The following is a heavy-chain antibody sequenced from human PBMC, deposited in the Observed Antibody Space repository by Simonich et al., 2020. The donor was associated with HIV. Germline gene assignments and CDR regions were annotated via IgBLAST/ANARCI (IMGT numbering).Heavy chain of an antibody. D-gene: IGHD3-22*01. V-gene: IGHV1-69*13. Sequence: QVQLVQSGAEVKKPGSSVKVSCKASGGTFSSHVISWVRQAPGQGLEWMGGIIPIFGTTHNAQNFQGRVAITADKSTSTAYMELSSLRSEDTAIYYCATEAEEYYYDGSGFYYWGQGTLVTVSS. J-gene: IGHJ4*02. CDR1: GGTFSSHV. CDR3: ATEAEEYYYDGSGFYY. CDR2: IIPIFGTT.